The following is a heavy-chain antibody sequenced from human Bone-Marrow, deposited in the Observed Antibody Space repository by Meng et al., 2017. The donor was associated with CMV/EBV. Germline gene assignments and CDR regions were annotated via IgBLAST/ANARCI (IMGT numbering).Heavy chain of an antibody. J-gene: IGHJ3*02. Sequence: GESLKISCAASGFTFSSYSMNWVRQAPGKGLEWVSYISSSSSTIYYADSVKGRFTISRDNSKNTLYLQMNSLRAEDTAVYYCAKDQRYYGSGTAFDIWGQGTMVTVSS. V-gene: IGHV3-48*01. D-gene: IGHD3-10*01. CDR2: ISSSSSTI. CDR3: AKDQRYYGSGTAFDI. CDR1: GFTFSSYS.